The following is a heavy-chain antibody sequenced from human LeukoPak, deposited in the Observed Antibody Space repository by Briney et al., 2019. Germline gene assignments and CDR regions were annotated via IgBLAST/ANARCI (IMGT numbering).Heavy chain of an antibody. D-gene: IGHD6-13*01. CDR1: GFDFSTYA. CDR2: ISYDGSNI. Sequence: GGSLRLSCAASGFDFSTYAIHWVRQAPGKGLEWVALISYDGSNIIYADSVKGRLTISRDNSKNTLFLQMNSLRGEDTAVYYCAKDRIAAAGTWYFDYWGQGTLVTVSS. V-gene: IGHV3-30-3*01. CDR3: AKDRIAAAGTWYFDY. J-gene: IGHJ4*02.